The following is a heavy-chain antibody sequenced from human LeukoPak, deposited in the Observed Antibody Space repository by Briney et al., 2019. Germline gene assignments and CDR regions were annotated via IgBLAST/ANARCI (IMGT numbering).Heavy chain of an antibody. V-gene: IGHV3-30-3*01. CDR1: GFTFSSYA. D-gene: IGHD6-19*01. CDR2: ISYDGSNK. CDR3: ARDPAVAESDDFDN. Sequence: SGGSLRLSCAASGFTFSSYAMHWVRQAPGKGLEWVAVISYDGSNKYYADSVKGRFTISRDNSKNTLYLQMNSLRAEDTAVYYCARDPAVAESDDFDNWGQGTLVTVSS. J-gene: IGHJ4*02.